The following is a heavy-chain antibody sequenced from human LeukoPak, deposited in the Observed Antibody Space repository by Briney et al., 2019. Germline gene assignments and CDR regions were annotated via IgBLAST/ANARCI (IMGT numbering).Heavy chain of an antibody. CDR1: GFTFNGHW. J-gene: IGHJ4*02. CDR3: ASSTGYSYGYFDY. Sequence: GGSPRLSCEASGFTFNGHWMHWVRQAPGKGLVWVSLINGDGSTISYADSVKGRFTISRDNVQNSLYLQMNSLRAEDTAVYYCASSTGYSYGYFDYWGQGTLVTVSS. CDR2: INGDGSTI. V-gene: IGHV3-74*01. D-gene: IGHD5-18*01.